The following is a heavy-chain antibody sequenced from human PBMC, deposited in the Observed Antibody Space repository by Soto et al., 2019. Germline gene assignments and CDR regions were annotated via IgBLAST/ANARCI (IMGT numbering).Heavy chain of an antibody. CDR1: GGSISSGGYY. J-gene: IGHJ3*02. Sequence: PSETLSLTCTVSGGSISSGGYYWSWIRQHPGKGLEWIGYIYYSGSTYYNPSLKSRVTISVDTSKNQFSLKLSSVTAADTAVYYCARATGGYCSGGSCPRGALDIWGQGTMVTVSS. CDR3: ARATGGYCSGGSCPRGALDI. D-gene: IGHD2-15*01. CDR2: IYYSGST. V-gene: IGHV4-31*03.